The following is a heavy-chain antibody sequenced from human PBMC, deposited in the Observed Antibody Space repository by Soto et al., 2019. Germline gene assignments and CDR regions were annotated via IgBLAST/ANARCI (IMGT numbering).Heavy chain of an antibody. CDR3: AISWIQLWLDDYYYYGMDV. Sequence: SVKVSCKASGAPFSSYAISWVRQAPGQGLEWMGGIIPIFGTANYAQKFQGRVTITADESTSTAYMELSSLRSEDTAVYYCAISWIQLWLDDYYYYGMDVWGQGTTVTVSS. CDR1: GAPFSSYA. V-gene: IGHV1-69*13. J-gene: IGHJ6*02. CDR2: IIPIFGTA. D-gene: IGHD5-18*01.